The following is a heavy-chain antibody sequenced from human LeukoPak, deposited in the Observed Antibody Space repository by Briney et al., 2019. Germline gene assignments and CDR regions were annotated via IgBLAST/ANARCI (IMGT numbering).Heavy chain of an antibody. Sequence: PGGSLGLSCGASGFTLSSYAMSWGRPGPGEGVEWGSAISGSGGSTYYADSVKGRFTISRDNSKNTLYLQMNSLRAEDTAVYYCAKDARHFLTGYYLFDYWGQGTLVTVSS. CDR1: GFTLSSYA. V-gene: IGHV3-23*01. J-gene: IGHJ4*02. CDR3: AKDARHFLTGYYLFDY. D-gene: IGHD3-9*01. CDR2: ISGSGGST.